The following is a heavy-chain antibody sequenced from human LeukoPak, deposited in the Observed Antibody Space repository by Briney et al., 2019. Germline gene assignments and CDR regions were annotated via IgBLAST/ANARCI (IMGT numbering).Heavy chain of an antibody. Sequence: SETLSLTXTVSGGSISSGDYQWSWIRQPPGKGLEWIGYIYYSGSAYYNPSLKSRLTISADTSKNQFSLKLSSVTAADTAVYYCARAGPAYYGDYFDYWGQGTLVTVSS. D-gene: IGHD4-17*01. CDR1: GGSISSGDYQ. CDR2: IYYSGSA. J-gene: IGHJ4*02. V-gene: IGHV4-30-4*08. CDR3: ARAGPAYYGDYFDY.